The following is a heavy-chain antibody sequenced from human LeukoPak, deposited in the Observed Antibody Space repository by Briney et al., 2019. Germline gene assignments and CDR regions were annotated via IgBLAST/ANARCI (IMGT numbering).Heavy chain of an antibody. D-gene: IGHD3-22*01. V-gene: IGHV3-30*02. Sequence: PGGSLRLSCVASGFVFSAYGMHWVRQTPGKGLEWVTFIGPDGGDEYYTDSVRGRLTISRDNSRNTVHLQMNNLRPDDTAMYYCAKERGYYDNSGYLIWGQGTLVTVYS. CDR3: AKERGYYDNSGYLI. CDR2: IGPDGGDE. J-gene: IGHJ4*02. CDR1: GFVFSAYG.